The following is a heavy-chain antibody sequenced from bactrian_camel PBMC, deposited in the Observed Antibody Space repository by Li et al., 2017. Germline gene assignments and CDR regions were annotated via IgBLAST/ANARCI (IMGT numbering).Heavy chain of an antibody. CDR1: GYTYSSGC. Sequence: HVQLVESGGGSVQAGGTLRLSCSISGYTYSSGCMGWFRQAPGEEREGVAGISRRTGLTTYADSVNGRFTISQDNAKDTVYLQMHDLKPEDTATYYCAADLLGPTRSSSVPNFRWKGQGTQVTVS. V-gene: IGHV3-3*01. D-gene: IGHD2*01. J-gene: IGHJ4*01. CDR2: ISRRTGLT.